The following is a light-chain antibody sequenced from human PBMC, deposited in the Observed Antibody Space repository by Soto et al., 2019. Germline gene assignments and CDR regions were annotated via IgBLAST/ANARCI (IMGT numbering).Light chain of an antibody. J-gene: IGLJ1*01. CDR3: CSYRQTNTPGYV. CDR2: GVT. V-gene: IGLV2-14*03. Sequence: QSALTQPASVSGSPGQSITISCTGTRSDVGGYNLVSWYQHHPGKAPKLVAYGVTNRPSDVSYRFSGSKSGNTASLTISGLQAEDEGEYYCCSYRQTNTPGYVFGTGTKVTVL. CDR1: RSDVGGYNL.